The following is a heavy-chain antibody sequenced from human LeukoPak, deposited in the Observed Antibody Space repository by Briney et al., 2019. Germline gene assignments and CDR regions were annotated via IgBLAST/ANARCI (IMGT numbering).Heavy chain of an antibody. V-gene: IGHV1-8*01. CDR1: GYTSTSYD. Sequence: ASVKVSCKASGYTSTSYDINWVRQATGQGLEWMGWMNPNSGNTGYAQKFQGRVTMTRNTSISTAYMELSSLRSEDTVVYYCAREVFSSWYGEDWFDPWGQGTLVTVSS. CDR2: MNPNSGNT. J-gene: IGHJ5*02. CDR3: AREVFSSWYGEDWFDP. D-gene: IGHD6-13*01.